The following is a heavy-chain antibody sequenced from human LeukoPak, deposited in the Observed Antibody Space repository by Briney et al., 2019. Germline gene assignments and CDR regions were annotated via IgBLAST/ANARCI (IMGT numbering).Heavy chain of an antibody. D-gene: IGHD2-15*01. CDR3: ARAPGGTGDY. CDR2: INWNGGST. CDR1: GFTFSSYW. Sequence: GGSLRLSCAASGFTFSSYWMSWVRQAPGKGLEWVSGINWNGGSTGYAGSVKGRFTISRDNAKNSLYLQMNSLRAEDTALYYCARAPGGTGDYWGQGTLVTVSS. V-gene: IGHV3-20*04. J-gene: IGHJ4*02.